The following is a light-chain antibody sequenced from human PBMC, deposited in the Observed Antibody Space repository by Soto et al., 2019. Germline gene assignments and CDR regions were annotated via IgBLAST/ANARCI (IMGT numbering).Light chain of an antibody. V-gene: IGKV2-30*01. CDR2: TVS. CDR1: QSLINSDVSTC. J-gene: IGKJ2*01. CDR3: MQNTHWPYT. Sequence: LFFPVTFGQPASLSWTSSQSLINSDVSTCLAWFHQGPGQSPRRRICTVSKRDSGVPDRFGGGGSGTEVALKVTRVEAGDVGLYFCMQNTHWPYTFGQGTKLGIK.